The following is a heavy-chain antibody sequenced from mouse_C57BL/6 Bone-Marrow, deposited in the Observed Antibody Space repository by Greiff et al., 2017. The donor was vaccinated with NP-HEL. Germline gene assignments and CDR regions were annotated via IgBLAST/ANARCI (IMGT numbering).Heavy chain of an antibody. J-gene: IGHJ3*01. CDR3: ASSYVSNYAWFAY. Sequence: EVKVVESGGGLVKPGGSLKLSCAASGFTFSSYTMSWVRQTPEKRLEWVATISGGGGNTYYPDSVKGRFTISRDNAKNTLYLQMSRLRSEETALYYWASSYVSNYAWFAYWGQGTLVTVSA. D-gene: IGHD2-5*01. CDR2: ISGGGGNT. V-gene: IGHV5-9*01. CDR1: GFTFSSYT.